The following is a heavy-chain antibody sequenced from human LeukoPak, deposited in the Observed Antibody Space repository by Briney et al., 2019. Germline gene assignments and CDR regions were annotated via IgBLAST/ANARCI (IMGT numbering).Heavy chain of an antibody. D-gene: IGHD3-16*01. J-gene: IGHJ4*02. V-gene: IGHV4-39*01. CDR1: GGSISSTTYY. Sequence: PSETLSLTCTVSGGSISSTTYYWGWIRRPAGKGLEWIGTIYYSGSTYYNPSLKSRVTVSVDTSKNQFSLKLSSVTAADTAVYYCVRGSTLRHYQYWGQGTLVTVSS. CDR3: VRGSTLRHYQY. CDR2: IYYSGST.